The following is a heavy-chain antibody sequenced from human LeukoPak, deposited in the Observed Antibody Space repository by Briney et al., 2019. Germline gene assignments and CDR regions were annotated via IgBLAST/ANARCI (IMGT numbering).Heavy chain of an antibody. CDR3: ARTPYCGGDCYVDY. CDR2: IDWDDDK. D-gene: IGHD2-21*02. Sequence: ESGPALVKPTQTLTLTCTFSGFSLSTSGMRVSWIRQPPGKALERLARIDWDDDKFYSTSLKTRLTISKDTSKNQVVLTMTNMDPVDTATYYCARTPYCGGDCYVDYWGQGTLVTVSS. V-gene: IGHV2-70*04. CDR1: GFSLSTSGMR. J-gene: IGHJ4*02.